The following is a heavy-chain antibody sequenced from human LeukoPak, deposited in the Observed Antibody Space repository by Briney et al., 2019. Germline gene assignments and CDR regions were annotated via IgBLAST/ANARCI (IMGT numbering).Heavy chain of an antibody. CDR1: GFTFSSYA. D-gene: IGHD2-2*01. Sequence: GGSLRLSCAASGFTFSSYAMSWVRQAPGKGLEWVSAISGSGGSTYYADSVKGRFTISRDNSKNTLYLQMNSLRAEDTAVYYCARGYCSSTSCSSDYWGQGTLVTVSS. V-gene: IGHV3-23*01. CDR2: ISGSGGST. J-gene: IGHJ4*02. CDR3: ARGYCSSTSCSSDY.